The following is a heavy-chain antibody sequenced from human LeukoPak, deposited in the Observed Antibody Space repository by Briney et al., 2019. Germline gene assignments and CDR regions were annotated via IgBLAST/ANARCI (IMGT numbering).Heavy chain of an antibody. J-gene: IGHJ4*02. Sequence: SETLSLTCTVSCGSISSSSSYWGWIRQPPGKGLEWIGSIYYSGSTYYNPSLKSRVTISVDTSKNQFSLKLSSVPAADTAVYYCARLGLGYCSGGSCYSFDYWGQGTLVTVSS. D-gene: IGHD2-15*01. V-gene: IGHV4-39*01. CDR2: IYYSGST. CDR3: ARLGLGYCSGGSCYSFDY. CDR1: CGSISSSSSY.